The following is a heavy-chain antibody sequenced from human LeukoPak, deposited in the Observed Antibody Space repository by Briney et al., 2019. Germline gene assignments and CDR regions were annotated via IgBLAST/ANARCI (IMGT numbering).Heavy chain of an antibody. Sequence: PGRSLRLSCAASGFTFSSYAMHWVRQAPGKGLEWVAVISYDGSNEYYADSVKGRFTISRDNSKNTLYLQMNSLRAEDTAVYYCARGSAAGTFDYWGQGTLVTVSS. V-gene: IGHV3-30*04. D-gene: IGHD6-13*01. CDR1: GFTFSSYA. CDR3: ARGSAAGTFDY. CDR2: ISYDGSNE. J-gene: IGHJ4*02.